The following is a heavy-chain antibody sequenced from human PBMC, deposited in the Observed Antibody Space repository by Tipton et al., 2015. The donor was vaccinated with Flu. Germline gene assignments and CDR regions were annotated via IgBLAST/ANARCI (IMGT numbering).Heavy chain of an antibody. CDR2: IFHGGST. Sequence: LRLSCTVSGYSISSGYYWGWIRQPPGKGLEWIGSIFHGGSTYYNPSLKSRVTISADTSKNQFSLKLSSMTAADTAVYYCARGQGNSGWRYFDYWGQGTLVTVSS. D-gene: IGHD6-19*01. J-gene: IGHJ4*02. V-gene: IGHV4-38-2*02. CDR1: GYSISSGYY. CDR3: ARGQGNSGWRYFDY.